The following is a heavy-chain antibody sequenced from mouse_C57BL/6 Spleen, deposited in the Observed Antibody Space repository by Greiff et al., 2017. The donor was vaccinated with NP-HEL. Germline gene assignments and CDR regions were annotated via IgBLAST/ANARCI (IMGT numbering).Heavy chain of an antibody. CDR2: IYPSDSET. J-gene: IGHJ4*01. V-gene: IGHV1-61*01. D-gene: IGHD1-1*01. Sequence: VQLQQPGAELVRPGSSVKLSCKASGYTFTSYWMDWVKQRPGQGLEWIGNIYPSDSETHYNQKFKDKATLTVDKSSSTAYMQLSSLTSEDSAVYYCARSSGLRHDGGFYYAMDYWGQGTSVTVSS. CDR3: ARSSGLRHDGGFYYAMDY. CDR1: GYTFTSYW.